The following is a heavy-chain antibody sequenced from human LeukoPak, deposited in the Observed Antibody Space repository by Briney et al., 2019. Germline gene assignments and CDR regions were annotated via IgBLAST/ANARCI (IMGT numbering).Heavy chain of an antibody. D-gene: IGHD3-10*01. J-gene: IGHJ4*02. Sequence: PGGSLRLSCAASEFTFSSYDMHWVRQATGKGLEWVSAIGTAGDTYYPGSVKGRFTISRENAKNSLYLQMNSLRAGDTAVYYCARVGSVYGSGSYDYWGQGTLVTVSS. V-gene: IGHV3-13*01. CDR1: EFTFSSYD. CDR2: IGTAGDT. CDR3: ARVGSVYGSGSYDY.